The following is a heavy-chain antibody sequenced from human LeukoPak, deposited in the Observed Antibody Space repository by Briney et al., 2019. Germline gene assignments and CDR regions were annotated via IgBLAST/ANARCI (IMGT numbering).Heavy chain of an antibody. CDR3: TTLETYYENDY. J-gene: IGHJ4*02. Sequence: GGSLRLSCAVSGFTFINAWMSWVRQAPGKGLEWVGRIKSKTDGGTTDYAAPVKGRFTISRDDSENTLYLQMNSLKTGDTAVYYCTTLETYYENDYWGQGTLVTVSS. CDR2: IKSKTDGGTT. D-gene: IGHD3-3*01. CDR1: GFTFINAW. V-gene: IGHV3-15*01.